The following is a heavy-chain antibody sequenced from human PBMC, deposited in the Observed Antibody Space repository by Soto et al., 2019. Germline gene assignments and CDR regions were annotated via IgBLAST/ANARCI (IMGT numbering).Heavy chain of an antibody. CDR1: GYTFTRYD. CDR3: AGEKVGANDY. V-gene: IGHV1-8*01. J-gene: IGHJ4*02. D-gene: IGHD1-26*01. CDR2: MNPNSGNT. Sequence: QVQLVQSGAEVKKPGASVKVSCKASGYTFTRYDINWVRQATGQGLEWMGWMNPNSGNTGYAQKFQGRVTMTMNTSISTAYMELSSVRSEDTAAYYWAGEKVGANDYRGQGTLVTVSS.